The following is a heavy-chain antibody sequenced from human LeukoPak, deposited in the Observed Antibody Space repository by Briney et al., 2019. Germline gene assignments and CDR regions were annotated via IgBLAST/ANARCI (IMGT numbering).Heavy chain of an antibody. CDR1: GGSFSDYY. J-gene: IGHJ3*02. CDR3: ARGTITIFGVVTDDVFDI. Sequence: SKTLSLTCAVSGGSFSDYYWAWIRRPPGKGLEWIGYIYRSGSTNYNPSLKSRVNMSIDTSKKHYSLRLSSVTAADTAVYFCARGTITIFGVVTDDVFDIWGQGTMVTVSS. CDR2: IYRSGST. V-gene: IGHV4-59*01. D-gene: IGHD3-3*01.